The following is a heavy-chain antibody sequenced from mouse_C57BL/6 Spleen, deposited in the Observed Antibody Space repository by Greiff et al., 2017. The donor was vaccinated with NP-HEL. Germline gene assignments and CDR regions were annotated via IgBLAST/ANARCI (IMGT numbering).Heavy chain of an antibody. D-gene: IGHD3-2*02. Sequence: VQLQQPGAELVRPGSSVKLSCKASGYTFTSYWMHWVKQRPIQGLEWIGNIDPSDSETNYNQKFKGKATLTVDKSSSTAYMQLSSLTSEDSAVYYCARWAAQATDYWGQGTTLTVSS. V-gene: IGHV1-52*01. CDR3: ARWAAQATDY. CDR1: GYTFTSYW. J-gene: IGHJ2*01. CDR2: IDPSDSET.